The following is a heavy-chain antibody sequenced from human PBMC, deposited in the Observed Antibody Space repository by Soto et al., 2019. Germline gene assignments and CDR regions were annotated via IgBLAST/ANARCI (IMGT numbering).Heavy chain of an antibody. D-gene: IGHD3-16*01. Sequence: PGLSLRLSCAASAFTFSSYAMTCARQAPRHWLEWVSAISGSGGSTDYVEYVKGRFTISSDNTENILYLKMNSLRAEDTAVYYCARLQAYTFRPGAYFDCWGQGTLVTVSS. CDR2: ISGSGGST. V-gene: IGHV3-23*01. CDR3: ARLQAYTFRPGAYFDC. CDR1: AFTFSSYA. J-gene: IGHJ4*02.